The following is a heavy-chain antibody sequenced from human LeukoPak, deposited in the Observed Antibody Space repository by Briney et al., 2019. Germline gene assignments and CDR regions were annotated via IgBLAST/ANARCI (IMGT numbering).Heavy chain of an antibody. Sequence: PGGSLRLSCAASGFTVSSNYMSWVRQAPGKGLVWVSRINEDGRVTSYAGSVRGRFTISRDSVENTLHLQMNSLRAEDTAVYYCVKDFGGNSDYWGQGTLVTVSS. CDR3: VKDFGGNSDY. D-gene: IGHD4-23*01. CDR1: GFTVSSNY. CDR2: INEDGRVT. V-gene: IGHV3-74*01. J-gene: IGHJ4*02.